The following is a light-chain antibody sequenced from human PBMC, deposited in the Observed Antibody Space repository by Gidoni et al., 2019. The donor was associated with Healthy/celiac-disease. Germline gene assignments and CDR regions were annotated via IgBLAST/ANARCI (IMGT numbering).Light chain of an antibody. J-gene: IGKJ1*01. V-gene: IGKV3-15*01. CDR1: QSVSSN. Sequence: EIVITQSPATLSVSPGERATLSCRASQSVSSNLAWYQQKPGQAPRLLIYGASTRATGIPARFSGSGSGTEFTLTISSLQSEDFAVYYCQQYNNWLRTFXHXTKVEIK. CDR2: GAS. CDR3: QQYNNWLRT.